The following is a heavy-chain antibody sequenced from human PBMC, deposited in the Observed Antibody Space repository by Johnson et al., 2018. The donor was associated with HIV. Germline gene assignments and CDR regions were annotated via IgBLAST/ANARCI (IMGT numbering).Heavy chain of an antibody. D-gene: IGHD3-22*01. CDR1: GLTFEDYG. V-gene: IGHV3-20*04. Sequence: MQLVESGGGVVRPGGSLRLSCAASGLTFEDYGMSWVRQAPGKGLEWVSGINWNGGSTGSADSVEGRFTISRDNAKNSLYLQMNSLRVEDTALYYCVRDLSFDSIGYSHAFDMWGQGTMVTVSS. CDR2: INWNGGST. J-gene: IGHJ3*02. CDR3: VRDLSFDSIGYSHAFDM.